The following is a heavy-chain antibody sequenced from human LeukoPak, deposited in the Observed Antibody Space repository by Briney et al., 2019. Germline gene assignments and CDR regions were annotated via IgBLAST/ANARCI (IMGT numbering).Heavy chain of an antibody. J-gene: IGHJ5*02. CDR2: ISSSGSTI. CDR1: GFTFGDYY. D-gene: IGHD3-22*01. CDR3: ARDQYYYDSSGYLNWFDP. V-gene: IGHV3-11*01. Sequence: GGSLRLSCAASGFTFGDYYMSWIRQAPGKGLEWVSYISSSGSTIYYAYSVKGRFTISRDNAKNSLYLQMNSLRAEDTAVYYCARDQYYYDSSGYLNWFDPWGQGTLVTVSS.